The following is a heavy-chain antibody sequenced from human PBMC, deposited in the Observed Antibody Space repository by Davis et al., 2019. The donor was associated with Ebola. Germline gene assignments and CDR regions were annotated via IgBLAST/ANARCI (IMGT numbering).Heavy chain of an antibody. CDR1: GFTFSSYG. CDR2: ISYDGSNK. J-gene: IGHJ6*02. D-gene: IGHD4-17*01. V-gene: IGHV3-30*18. CDR3: AKDSRGRRYGDYVYYYYGMDV. Sequence: GGSLRLSCAASGFTFSSYGMHWVRQAPGKGLEWVAVISYDGSNKYYADSVKGRFTISRDNSKNTLYLQMNSLRAEDTAVYYCAKDSRGRRYGDYVYYYYGMDVWGQGTTVTVSS.